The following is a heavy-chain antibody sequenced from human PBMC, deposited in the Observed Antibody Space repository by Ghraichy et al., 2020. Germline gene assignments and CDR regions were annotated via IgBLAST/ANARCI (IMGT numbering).Heavy chain of an antibody. J-gene: IGHJ4*02. CDR3: AREYSSSWCPAY. CDR2: INPNSGGT. Sequence: ASVKVSCKASGYTFTGYYMHWVRQAPGQGLEWMGRINPNSGGTNYAQKFQGRVTMTRDTSISTAYMELSRLRSDDTAVYYCAREYSSSWCPAYWGQGTLVTVSS. D-gene: IGHD6-13*01. V-gene: IGHV1-2*06. CDR1: GYTFTGYY.